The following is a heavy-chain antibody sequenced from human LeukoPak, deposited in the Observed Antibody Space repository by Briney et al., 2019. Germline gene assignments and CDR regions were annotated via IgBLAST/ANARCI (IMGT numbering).Heavy chain of an antibody. CDR1: GFTFSNYA. V-gene: IGHV3-23*01. CDR3: AKGRTYYNGSGRVFDAFDV. CDR2: ISGRAGDT. D-gene: IGHD3-10*01. Sequence: GGSLRLSCVSSGFTFSNYALSWVRQAPGKGLEWVSAISGRAGDTYYADSVKGRFTISRDNSKNTLYLQVNSLRAEDTAVYDCAKGRTYYNGSGRVFDAFDVWGQGTTVTVSS. J-gene: IGHJ3*01.